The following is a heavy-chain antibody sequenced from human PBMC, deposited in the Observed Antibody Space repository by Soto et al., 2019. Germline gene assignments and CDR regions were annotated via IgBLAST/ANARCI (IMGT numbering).Heavy chain of an antibody. Sequence: GASVKVSCEASGYTFTSYYMHWVRQAPGQGLEWMGIINPSGGSTSYAQKFQGRVTMTRDTSTSTVYMELSSLRSEDTAVYYCARERDYYDSSGYSTQAFDIWGQGTLVTVSS. CDR2: INPSGGST. J-gene: IGHJ3*02. V-gene: IGHV1-46*01. CDR3: ARERDYYDSSGYSTQAFDI. D-gene: IGHD3-22*01. CDR1: GYTFTSYY.